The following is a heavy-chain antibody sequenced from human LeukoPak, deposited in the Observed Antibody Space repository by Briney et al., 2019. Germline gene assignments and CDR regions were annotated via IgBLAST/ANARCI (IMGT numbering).Heavy chain of an antibody. CDR2: IRSKAYGGTT. J-gene: IGHJ4*02. V-gene: IGHV3-49*03. CDR3: TRALDPYSGSPDY. CDR1: GFTLGDYA. D-gene: IGHD1-26*01. Sequence: GGSLRLSCTASGFTLGDYAMSWFRQAPGKGLEWVGFIRSKAYGGTTEYAASVKGRFTISRDDSKSIAYLQMNSLKTEDTAVYYCTRALDPYSGSPDYWGQGTLVTVSS.